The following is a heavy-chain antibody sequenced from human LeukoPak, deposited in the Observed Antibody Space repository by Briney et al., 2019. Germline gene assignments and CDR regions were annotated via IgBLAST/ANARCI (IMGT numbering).Heavy chain of an antibody. Sequence: GGSLRLSCAASGFTFSNYAMHWVRQAPGKGLEWVAAIWYDGSNKYYADSVKGRFTISRDNSKNTLYLEMNSLRAEYTAVYYCARNRYSSSWADAFDIWGQGTMVTVSS. V-gene: IGHV3-33*01. CDR3: ARNRYSSSWADAFDI. J-gene: IGHJ3*02. D-gene: IGHD6-13*01. CDR2: IWYDGSNK. CDR1: GFTFSNYA.